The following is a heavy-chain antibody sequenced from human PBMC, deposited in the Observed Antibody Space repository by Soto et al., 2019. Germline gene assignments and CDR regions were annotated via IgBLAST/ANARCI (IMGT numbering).Heavy chain of an antibody. CDR2: FSAGGRS. V-gene: IGHV3-23*01. CDR3: AKESMPEHYGDTLFDH. CDR1: GFSFSNYA. J-gene: IGHJ4*02. Sequence: GGSLRLSCEASGFSFSNYALSWVRQAPGKGLEWVSTFSAGGRSYYADSVKGRFTIAKVFSKNTLHLQTNSLRAEDTALYFCAKESMPEHYGDTLFDHWGQGTRVTVSS. D-gene: IGHD4-17*01.